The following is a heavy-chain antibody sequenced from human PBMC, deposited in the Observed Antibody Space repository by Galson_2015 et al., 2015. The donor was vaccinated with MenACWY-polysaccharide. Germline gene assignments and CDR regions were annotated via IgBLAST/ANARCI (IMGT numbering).Heavy chain of an antibody. J-gene: IGHJ1*01. V-gene: IGHV3-23*01. CDR3: AKGWPTMTM. D-gene: IGHD4-17*01. CDR2: ISGSGTST. CDR1: GFTFNTHW. Sequence: SLRLSCAASGFTFNTHWMHWVRQAPGKGLDWVSSISGSGTSTHYADSVKGRFTISRDNSKNTLYLQMNSLRGEDTAVFYCAKGWPTMTMGGQGTLVTVSS.